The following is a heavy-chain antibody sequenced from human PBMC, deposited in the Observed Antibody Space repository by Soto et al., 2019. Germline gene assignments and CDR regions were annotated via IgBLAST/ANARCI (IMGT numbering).Heavy chain of an antibody. Sequence: PGGSLRLSCTASGFTFGDYAMSWFRQAPGKGLEWVGFIRSKAYGGTTEYAASVKGRFTISRDDSKSIAYLQMNSLKTEDTAVYYCTSPTPPAAHYYYYMDVRGKGTTVTVSS. CDR3: TSPTPPAAHYYYYMDV. CDR1: GFTFGDYA. J-gene: IGHJ6*03. D-gene: IGHD6-25*01. V-gene: IGHV3-49*03. CDR2: IRSKAYGGTT.